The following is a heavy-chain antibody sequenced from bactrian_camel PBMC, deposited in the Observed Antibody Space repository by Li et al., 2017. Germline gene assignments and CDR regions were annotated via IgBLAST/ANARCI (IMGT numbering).Heavy chain of an antibody. CDR1: GFLFSSAF. J-gene: IGHJ4*01. Sequence: LVASGGVSVQAGGSLRLSCAASGFLFSSAFMRWVRQAPGKWREGVSSIHGNSRNTYYADSVKGRFAISRDNAKNTLYLQMNSLKSEDTAMYYCATEERNGGYWDQGTQVTVS. V-gene: IGHV3-2*01. CDR2: IHGNSRNT. CDR3: ATEERNGGY. D-gene: IGHD7*01.